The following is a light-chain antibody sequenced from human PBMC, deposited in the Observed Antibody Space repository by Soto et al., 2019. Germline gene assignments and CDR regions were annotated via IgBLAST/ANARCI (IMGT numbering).Light chain of an antibody. V-gene: IGKV3-20*01. Sequence: EIVMTQSPATLYVSPGERATLSCRASQSVSSNLAWYQQKPGQAPRLLIYGASSRATGIPDRFSGSGSGTDFTLTINRLEPEDFAVYYCQQYGSPWTFGQGTKV. CDR1: QSVSSN. J-gene: IGKJ1*01. CDR3: QQYGSPWT. CDR2: GAS.